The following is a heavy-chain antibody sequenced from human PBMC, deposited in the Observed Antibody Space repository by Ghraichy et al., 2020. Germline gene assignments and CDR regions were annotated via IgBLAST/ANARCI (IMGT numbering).Heavy chain of an antibody. CDR3: ASHRRDGYNYDFEH. V-gene: IGHV3-7*03. Sequence: GGSLRLSCAASGFTFSSYWMSWVRQAPGKGLEWVANIKQDGSEKYYVDSVKGRFTISRDNAKNSLYLQMNSLRAEDTAVYYCASHRRDGYNYDFEHWGQGTLVTVSS. D-gene: IGHD5-24*01. CDR1: GFTFSSYW. CDR2: IKQDGSEK. J-gene: IGHJ4*02.